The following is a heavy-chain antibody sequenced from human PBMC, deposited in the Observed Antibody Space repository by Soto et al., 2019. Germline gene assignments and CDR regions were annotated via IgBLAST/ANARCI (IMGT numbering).Heavy chain of an antibody. J-gene: IGHJ4*02. CDR3: AKEPAYYYDSSGYYYVTN. D-gene: IGHD3-22*01. Sequence: ASVKVSCKASGYTFTSYGIIWVRQAPGQGLEWMGWISAYNGNTNYAQKLQGRVTMTTDTSTSTAYMELRSLRAEDTAVYYCAKEPAYYYDSSGYYYVTNWGQGTLVTVSS. CDR1: GYTFTSYG. CDR2: ISAYNGNT. V-gene: IGHV1-18*01.